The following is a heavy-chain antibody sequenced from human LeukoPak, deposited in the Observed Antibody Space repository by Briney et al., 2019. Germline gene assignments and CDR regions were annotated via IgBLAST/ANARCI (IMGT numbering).Heavy chain of an antibody. J-gene: IGHJ4*02. V-gene: IGHV1-69*13. D-gene: IGHD1-1*01. Sequence: GASVKVSCKASGGTFSSYAISWVRQAPGQGLEWMGGIIPIFGTANYAQNFQGRVTITADESTSTAYMELSSLRSEDTAVYYCASKPHNSQYTAIDYWGQGTLATVSS. CDR2: IIPIFGTA. CDR1: GGTFSSYA. CDR3: ASKPHNSQYTAIDY.